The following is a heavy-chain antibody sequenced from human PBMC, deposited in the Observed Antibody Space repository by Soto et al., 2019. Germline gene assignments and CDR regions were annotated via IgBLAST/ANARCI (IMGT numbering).Heavy chain of an antibody. J-gene: IGHJ6*02. D-gene: IGHD3-10*01. CDR1: GYTFTGYY. Sequence: ASVKVSCKASGYTFTGYYMHWVRQAPGQGLEWIGWINPNSGCRNYAQKFQGWVTMTRDTSISTAYMELSRMRSDDTAVYYCARELLWFGELLYTYGIDVWGQGTTVTVSS. CDR2: INPNSGCR. CDR3: ARELLWFGELLYTYGIDV. V-gene: IGHV1-2*04.